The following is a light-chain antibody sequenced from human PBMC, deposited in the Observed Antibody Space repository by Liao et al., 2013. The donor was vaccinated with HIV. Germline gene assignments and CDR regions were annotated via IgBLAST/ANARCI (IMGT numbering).Light chain of an antibody. CDR2: HDD. CDR1: IIGGRS. J-gene: IGLJ2*01. CDR3: QLWGGTSAQVL. V-gene: IGLV3-21*04. Sequence: SYGLTQPPSISAAPGKTATMTCEGNIIGGRSVHWYQHKTGQAPLLVIFHDDDRPSGISERFSGSNSATMATLTISRVEPGDEAVYYCQLWGGTSAQVLFGGGTQLTVL.